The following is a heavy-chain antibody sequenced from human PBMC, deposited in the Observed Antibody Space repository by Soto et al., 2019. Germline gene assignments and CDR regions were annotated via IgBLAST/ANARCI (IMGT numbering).Heavy chain of an antibody. CDR3: ARDLGKYDRHYFDN. D-gene: IGHD3-9*01. Sequence: VQLVESGGGLVQPGGSLRLSCEASRFSLSTYWMNWVGQAPGKGLMWVSRINSDGGIINYADSVKGRFTISRDNAKNTLYLQMNSLRTDDTAVYYCARDLGKYDRHYFDNWGQGTLVTVSS. V-gene: IGHV3-74*01. CDR2: INSDGGII. CDR1: RFSLSTYW. J-gene: IGHJ4*02.